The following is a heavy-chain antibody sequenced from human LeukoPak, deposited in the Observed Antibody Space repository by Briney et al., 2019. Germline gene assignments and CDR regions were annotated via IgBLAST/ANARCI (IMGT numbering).Heavy chain of an antibody. Sequence: ASVKVSCKASGYTFTSYGISWVRQAPGQGLEWMGWISAYNGSTNYAQKLQGRVTMTTDTSTSTAYMELRSLRSDDTAVYYCARVRYCSGGSCYTFDYWGQGTLVTVSS. J-gene: IGHJ4*02. CDR1: GYTFTSYG. CDR2: ISAYNGST. V-gene: IGHV1-18*01. CDR3: ARVRYCSGGSCYTFDY. D-gene: IGHD2-15*01.